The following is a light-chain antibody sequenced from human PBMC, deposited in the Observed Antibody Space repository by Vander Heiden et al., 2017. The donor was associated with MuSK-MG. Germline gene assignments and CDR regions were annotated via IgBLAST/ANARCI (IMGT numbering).Light chain of an antibody. CDR1: QSLLHSDGKTY. Sequence: SVISQTRRALCVNTGQPASVSCTSSQSLLHSDGKTYLYWYLQKPGQAPQLLIYESTSRRSGVPDSFSGSVSSSDFTLIIILCEAEDVLVYYSSQAIDLRLPLGRGTQLEIK. CDR3: SQAIDLRLP. CDR2: EST. J-gene: IGKJ4*01. V-gene: IGKV2-29*01.